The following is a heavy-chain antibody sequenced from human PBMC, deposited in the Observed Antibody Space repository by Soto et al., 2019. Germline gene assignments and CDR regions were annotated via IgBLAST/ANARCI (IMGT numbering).Heavy chain of an antibody. CDR3: ARGTTTSAFSAMDV. J-gene: IGHJ6*02. Sequence: PGGSLRLSCAASGFTFDDYAMHWVRQAPGKGLEWVAVISYDGSNKYIAESVKGRFTISRDNSKNTLFLQMNSLRAEDTAVYYCARGTTTSAFSAMDVWGQGTTVTVSS. CDR1: GFTFDDYA. CDR2: ISYDGSNK. V-gene: IGHV3-30*04. D-gene: IGHD1-1*01.